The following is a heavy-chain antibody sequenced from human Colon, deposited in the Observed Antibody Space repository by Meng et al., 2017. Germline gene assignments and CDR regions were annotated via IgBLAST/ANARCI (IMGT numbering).Heavy chain of an antibody. V-gene: IGHV4-30-4*01. CDR1: GGSINSADYY. CDR2: IHSSGNT. CDR3: ARNPVIPDARTFDF. J-gene: IGHJ4*02. Sequence: QVQLQESGPGVVKRSQNLALTCTISGGSINSADYYRNWLRQSPGKGLEWLGYIHSSGNTYYTPSLKSRLTMSLDTSKNQFSLRLTSVTAADTAVYYCARNPVIPDARTFDFWGQGALVTVSS. D-gene: IGHD2-2*01.